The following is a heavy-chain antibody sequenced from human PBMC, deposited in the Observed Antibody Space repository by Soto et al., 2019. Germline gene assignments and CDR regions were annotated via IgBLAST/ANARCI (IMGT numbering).Heavy chain of an antibody. CDR1: GFTFSSYA. CDR3: AKDNGGYSSSWYGGLFDY. D-gene: IGHD6-13*01. J-gene: IGHJ4*02. V-gene: IGHV3-23*01. Sequence: GGSLRLSCAASGFTFSSYAMSWVRQAPGKGLEWVSAISGSGGSTYYADSVKGRFTISRDNSKNTLYLQMNRLRAEDTAVYYCAKDNGGYSSSWYGGLFDYWGQGTLVTVSS. CDR2: ISGSGGST.